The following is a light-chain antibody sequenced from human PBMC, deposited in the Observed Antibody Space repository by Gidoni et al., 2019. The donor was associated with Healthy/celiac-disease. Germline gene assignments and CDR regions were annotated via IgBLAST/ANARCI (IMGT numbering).Light chain of an antibody. Sequence: DIQMTQSPSSLSASVGDRVTITCRASQSLSSWLAWYQQKPGKAPKLLIYDGSSLESGVPSRFSGSGSGTEFTLTISSLQPDDFATYYCQQYNSYSWTFGQGTKVEIK. CDR2: DGS. CDR1: QSLSSW. CDR3: QQYNSYSWT. J-gene: IGKJ1*01. V-gene: IGKV1-5*01.